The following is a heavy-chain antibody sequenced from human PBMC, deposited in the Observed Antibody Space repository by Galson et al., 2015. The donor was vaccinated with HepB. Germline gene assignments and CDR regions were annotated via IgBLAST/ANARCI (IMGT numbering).Heavy chain of an antibody. J-gene: IGHJ6*02. Sequence: SVKVSCKASGYRLTSYEISWVRQAPGQGLQWMGWISTYSGNTKYARNFQGRVTMTTDTSTSTAYMELRSLRSDDTAVYYCAREYRSSGDYYYYYGLDVWGQGTTVTVSS. CDR3: AREYRSSGDYYYYYGLDV. CDR2: ISTYSGNT. D-gene: IGHD6-6*01. CDR1: GYRLTSYE. V-gene: IGHV1-18*04.